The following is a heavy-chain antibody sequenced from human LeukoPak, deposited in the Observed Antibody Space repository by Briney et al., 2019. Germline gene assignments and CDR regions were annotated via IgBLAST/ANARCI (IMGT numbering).Heavy chain of an antibody. J-gene: IGHJ3*02. D-gene: IGHD3-9*01. V-gene: IGHV4-38-2*01. CDR1: DYSISSGYY. CDR3: ARGEYNDILTGYRRDDAFDI. Sequence: PSETLSLTRAVSDYSISSGYYWGWIRQPPGKALEWIGSIYHSGSTYYNPSLKSRVTISVDTSKNQFSLKLSSVTATDTAVYYCARGEYNDILTGYRRDDAFDIWGQGTMVTVSS. CDR2: IYHSGST.